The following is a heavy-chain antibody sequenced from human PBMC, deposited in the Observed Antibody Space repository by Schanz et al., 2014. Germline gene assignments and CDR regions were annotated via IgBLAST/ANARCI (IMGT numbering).Heavy chain of an antibody. CDR3: ARGTDWNLHY. J-gene: IGHJ4*02. V-gene: IGHV3-13*01. Sequence: EVHLVESGGGLVKRGGSLRLSCAASGFTLSNSDMHWVRQGTGKGLEWVSTIGYLGDTYYPDSVKGRFTVSRDSGQNSLYLQMHSLRAADAAVYSCARGTDWNLHYWGQGALVTVSS. CDR2: IGYLGDT. CDR1: GFTLSNSD. D-gene: IGHD1-1*01.